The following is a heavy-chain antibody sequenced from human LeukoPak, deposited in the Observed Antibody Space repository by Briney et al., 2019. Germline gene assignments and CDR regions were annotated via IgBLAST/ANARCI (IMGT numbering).Heavy chain of an antibody. J-gene: IGHJ4*02. CDR2: ISSSSSYI. V-gene: IGHV3-21*01. D-gene: IGHD3-22*01. CDR3: ARHLNPYDSSLYYFDY. Sequence: GGSLRLSCAAPGFTFSSYSMNWVRQAPGKGLEWVSSISSSSSYIYYADSVKGRFTISRDNAKNSLYLQMNSLRAEDTAVYYCARHLNPYDSSLYYFDYWGQGTLVTVSS. CDR1: GFTFSSYS.